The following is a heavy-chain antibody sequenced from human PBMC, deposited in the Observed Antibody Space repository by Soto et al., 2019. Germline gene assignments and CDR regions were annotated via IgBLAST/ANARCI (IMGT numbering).Heavy chain of an antibody. CDR2: ISGSGGST. Sequence: PGGSLRLSCAASGFTFSSYAMSWVRQAPGKGLEWVSAISGSGGSTYYADSVKGRFTISRDNSKNTLYLQMNSLRAEDTAVYYCAKAPGGGSYYGYYFDYWGQGTLVTVYS. D-gene: IGHD1-26*01. J-gene: IGHJ4*02. CDR3: AKAPGGGSYYGYYFDY. V-gene: IGHV3-23*01. CDR1: GFTFSSYA.